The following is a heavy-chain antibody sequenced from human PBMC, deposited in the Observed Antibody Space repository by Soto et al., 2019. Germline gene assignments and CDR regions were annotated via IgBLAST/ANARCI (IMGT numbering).Heavy chain of an antibody. CDR1: GDSVSSNSAA. Sequence: PSQTLSLTCAISGDSVSSNSAAWNWIRQSPSRGLEWLGRTYYRSKWYNDYAVSVKSRITINPDTSKNQFSLQLNSVTLEDTAVFYCAIDFRIAVAGYNWYDPWGQGTLVTVSS. V-gene: IGHV6-1*01. J-gene: IGHJ5*02. CDR3: AIDFRIAVAGYNWYDP. D-gene: IGHD6-19*01. CDR2: TYYRSKWYN.